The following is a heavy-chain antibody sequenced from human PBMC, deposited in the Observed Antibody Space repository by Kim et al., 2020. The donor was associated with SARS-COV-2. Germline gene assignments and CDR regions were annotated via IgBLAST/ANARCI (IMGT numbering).Heavy chain of an antibody. CDR1: GFTFSSYS. CDR3: ARPYYYDSSGSLGYDGMDG. Sequence: GGSLRLSCAASGFTFSSYSMTWVRQAPGKGLEWVSSISSSGSYIYYADPVKGRFTISRDNAKNALYLQMNSLRAEDAALYYCARPYYYDSSGSLGYDGMDGWGRGTTVTVSS. V-gene: IGHV3-21*01. D-gene: IGHD3-22*01. CDR2: ISSSGSYI. J-gene: IGHJ6*02.